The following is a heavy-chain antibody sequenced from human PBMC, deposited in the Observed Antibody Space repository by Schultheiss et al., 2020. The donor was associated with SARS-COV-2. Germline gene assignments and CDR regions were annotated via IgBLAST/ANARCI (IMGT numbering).Heavy chain of an antibody. Sequence: GGSLRLSCAASGFTFSSYSMNWVRQAPGKGLEWVSAISGSGGSTYYADSVKGRFTISRDNSKNTLYLQMNSLRAEHTAVYYCARDTGGFGGFGYWGQGNLVTVSS. CDR3: ARDTGGFGGFGY. CDR1: GFTFSSYS. CDR2: ISGSGGST. D-gene: IGHD3-10*01. V-gene: IGHV3-23*01. J-gene: IGHJ4*02.